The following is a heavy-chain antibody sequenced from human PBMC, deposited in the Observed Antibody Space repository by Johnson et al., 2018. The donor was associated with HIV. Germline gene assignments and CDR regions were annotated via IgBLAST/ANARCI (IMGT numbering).Heavy chain of an antibody. J-gene: IGHJ3*02. CDR1: GFTFSSYG. Sequence: QMLLVESGGGLVQPGGSLRLSCAASGFTFSSYGMHWVRQAPGKGLEWVAFIRYDGSNKYYADSVKGRFTISRDNSKNTLYLQMNSLRAEDTAVYYCAKESRRWGAFSDAFDIWGQGTMVTVSS. CDR3: AKESRRWGAFSDAFDI. CDR2: IRYDGSNK. V-gene: IGHV3-30*02. D-gene: IGHD1-26*01.